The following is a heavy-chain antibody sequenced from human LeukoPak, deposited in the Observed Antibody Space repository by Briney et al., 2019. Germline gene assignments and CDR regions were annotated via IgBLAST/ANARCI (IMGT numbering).Heavy chain of an antibody. J-gene: IGHJ6*03. CDR3: AREGQQLVRQCAWYFYYYMDV. Sequence: GGSLRLSCAASGFTFSSYAMSWVRQAPGKGLEWVSGISASGDSTYYADSVKGRITISRDNSNYTLYLQMTSLRAEDTAVYYCAREGQQLVRQCAWYFYYYMDVWGKGTTVTVSS. D-gene: IGHD6-13*01. V-gene: IGHV3-23*01. CDR1: GFTFSSYA. CDR2: ISASGDST.